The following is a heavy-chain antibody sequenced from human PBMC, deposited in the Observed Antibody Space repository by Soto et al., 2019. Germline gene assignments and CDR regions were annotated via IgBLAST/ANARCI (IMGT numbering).Heavy chain of an antibody. D-gene: IGHD3-16*02. J-gene: IGHJ4*02. V-gene: IGHV3-23*01. CDR1: GFTFSSYA. Sequence: GGSLRLSCAASGFTFSSYAMSWVRQAPGKGLEWVSAISGSGGSTYYADSVKGRFTISRDNSKNTLYQQMNSLRAEDTAVYYCAKDPGDYDYIWGSYLTYYFDYWGQGTLVTVSS. CDR3: AKDPGDYDYIWGSYLTYYFDY. CDR2: ISGSGGST.